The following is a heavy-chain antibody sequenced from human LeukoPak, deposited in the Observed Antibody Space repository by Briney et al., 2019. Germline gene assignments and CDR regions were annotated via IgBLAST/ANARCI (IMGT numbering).Heavy chain of an antibody. D-gene: IGHD5-24*01. J-gene: IGHJ3*02. Sequence: GGSLRLSCAASGFTVSSNYMSWVRQAPGKGLEWVSVIYSGGNTYYADSVKGRITISRDNSKNTLYLHMNSLRAEDTAMYYCAKKRDAFDIWGQGTVVAVSS. CDR2: IYSGGNT. V-gene: IGHV3-53*01. CDR3: AKKRDAFDI. CDR1: GFTVSSNY.